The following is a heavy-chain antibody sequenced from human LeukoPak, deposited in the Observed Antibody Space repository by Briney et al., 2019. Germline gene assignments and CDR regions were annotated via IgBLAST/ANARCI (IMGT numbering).Heavy chain of an antibody. J-gene: IGHJ4*02. V-gene: IGHV3-30*04. CDR2: ISYDGSNK. CDR3: ARDIGGSSWYFDY. Sequence: PGRSLRLSCAASGFTFSSYAMHWVRQAPGKGLEWVAVISYDGSNKYYADSVKGRFTISRDNSQNPLYLQMNSLRAEDTAVYYCARDIGGSSWYFDYWGQGTLVTVSS. CDR1: GFTFSSYA. D-gene: IGHD6-13*01.